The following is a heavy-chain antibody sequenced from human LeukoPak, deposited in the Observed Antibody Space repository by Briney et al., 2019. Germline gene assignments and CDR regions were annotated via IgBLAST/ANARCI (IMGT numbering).Heavy chain of an antibody. CDR2: ISGSGGST. CDR1: GFTFSSYA. D-gene: IGHD6-19*01. J-gene: IGHJ4*02. V-gene: IGHV3-23*01. CDR3: AKDSLVGGWLVGYSFDS. Sequence: GGPLRLSCAASGFTFSSYAMSWVCQAPGKGLEWVSAISGSGGSTYYADSVKGRFTISRDNSKNTLFLQMNSLRAEDTAVYYCAKDSLVGGWLVGYSFDSWGQGTLVTVSS.